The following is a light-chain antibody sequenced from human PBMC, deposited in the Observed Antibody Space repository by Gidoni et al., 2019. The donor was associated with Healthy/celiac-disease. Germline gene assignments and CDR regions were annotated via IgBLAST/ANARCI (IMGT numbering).Light chain of an antibody. J-gene: IGLJ2*01. CDR1: SSDVGGYNY. V-gene: IGLV2-14*01. CDR2: EVS. Sequence: QSALTQPAPVPGSPGQSIPISCTGTSSDVGGYNYVSWYQQHPGKAPKLMIYEVSNRPSGVSNRFSGSKSGNTASLTISGLQAEDEADYYCSSYTSSSTPVFGGGTKLTVL. CDR3: SSYTSSSTPV.